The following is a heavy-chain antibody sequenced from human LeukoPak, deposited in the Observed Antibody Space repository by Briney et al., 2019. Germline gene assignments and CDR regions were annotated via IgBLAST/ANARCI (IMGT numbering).Heavy chain of an antibody. CDR3: ARGNDFWSGYYGMDV. Sequence: SETLSLTCTVSGGSISSCYWSWIRQPPGKGLEWIGYIYYSGSTNYNPSLKSRVTISVDTSKNQFSLKLSSVTAADTAVYYCARGNDFWSGYYGMDVWGQGTTVTVSS. CDR2: IYYSGST. CDR1: GGSISSCY. J-gene: IGHJ6*02. V-gene: IGHV4-59*12. D-gene: IGHD3-3*01.